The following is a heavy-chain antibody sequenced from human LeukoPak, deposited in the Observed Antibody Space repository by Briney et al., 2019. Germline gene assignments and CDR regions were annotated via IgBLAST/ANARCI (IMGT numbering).Heavy chain of an antibody. D-gene: IGHD6-6*01. J-gene: IGHJ4*02. CDR2: IIPILGIA. CDR1: GGTFSSYA. CDR3: VRGGSSLGYDN. Sequence: SVKVSCKASGGTFSSYAISWVRQAPGQGLEWMGRIIPILGIANYAQKFQGRVTITADKSTSTAYMELRSLRFDDTAMYYCVRGGSSLGYDNWGQGTLVTVSS. V-gene: IGHV1-69*04.